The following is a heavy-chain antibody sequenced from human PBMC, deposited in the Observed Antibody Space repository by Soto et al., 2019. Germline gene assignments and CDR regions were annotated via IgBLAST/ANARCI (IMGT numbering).Heavy chain of an antibody. J-gene: IGHJ4*02. V-gene: IGHV3-23*01. CDR2: IIYSGGST. D-gene: IGHD3-10*01. CDR1: GFTFSNYA. CDR3: AKKLHFGSGSYYFYFDY. Sequence: EVQLLESGGGLVQPGGSLRLSCAASGFTFSNYAMSWVRQAPGKGLEWVSTIIYSGGSTYYADSVKGRFITSRDNSKNTLYLQMNSLRVEDTAVYYCAKKLHFGSGSYYFYFDYWGQGTLVTVSS.